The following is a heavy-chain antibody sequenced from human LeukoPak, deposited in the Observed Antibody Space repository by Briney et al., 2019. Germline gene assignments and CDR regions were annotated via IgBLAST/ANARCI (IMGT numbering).Heavy chain of an antibody. Sequence: GGSLRLSCAASGFTFNTYWMSWVRQAPGKGLEWVANIKRDGSEKYYVDSVKGRFTISRDNAKNSLYLQMNSLRTEDTAVYYCARGRGSWYGVYFDYWGQGTLVTVSS. CDR3: ARGRGSWYGVYFDY. V-gene: IGHV3-7*02. CDR1: GFTFNTYW. CDR2: IKRDGSEK. D-gene: IGHD6-13*01. J-gene: IGHJ4*02.